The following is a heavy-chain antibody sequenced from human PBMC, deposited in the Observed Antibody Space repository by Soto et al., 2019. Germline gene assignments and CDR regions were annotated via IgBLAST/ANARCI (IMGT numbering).Heavy chain of an antibody. CDR2: INNSGST. J-gene: IGHJ4*02. V-gene: IGHV4-34*01. Sequence: QVQLQQWGAGLLKPSETLALTCGVYGGSFSGYYWSWIRQPPGKGLEWIGEINNSGSTNYNNPSLKSRVTISVDTSKNQFSRKLSSVTAADTAVDYCARQFKGIAMRDYWGQGTLVTVSS. CDR3: ARQFKGIAMRDY. D-gene: IGHD6-13*01. CDR1: GGSFSGYY.